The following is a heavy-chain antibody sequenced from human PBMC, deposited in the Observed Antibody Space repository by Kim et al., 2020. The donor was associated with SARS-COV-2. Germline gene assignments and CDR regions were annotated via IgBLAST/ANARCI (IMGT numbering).Heavy chain of an antibody. J-gene: IGHJ4*02. CDR3: ARDNPWEGYYDSSGSPRGGLDY. V-gene: IGHV4-61*01. Sequence: SETLSLTCTVSGGSVSSGSYYWSWIRQPPGKGLEWIGYIYYSGSTNYNPSLKSRVTISVDTSKNQFSLKLSSVTAADTAVYYCARDNPWEGYYDSSGSPRGGLDYWGQGTLVTVSS. CDR2: IYYSGST. D-gene: IGHD3-22*01. CDR1: GGSVSSGSYY.